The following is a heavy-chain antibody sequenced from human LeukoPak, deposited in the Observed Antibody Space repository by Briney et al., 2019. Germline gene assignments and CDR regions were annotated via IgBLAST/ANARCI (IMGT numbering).Heavy chain of an antibody. CDR3: ARDPSNTSGRNPYFDY. V-gene: IGHV1-18*01. CDR1: GYSFTRYA. Sequence: SVRLSCKTSGYSFTRYAIMCVPEAPGQGLECMRGNSTYNSDKNYAQQLKGRVTMTTDTSTSTAYMELRSMTSDDTAVYYCARDPSNTSGRNPYFDYWGQGTLVTVSS. CDR2: NSTYNSDK. D-gene: IGHD6-19*01. J-gene: IGHJ4*02.